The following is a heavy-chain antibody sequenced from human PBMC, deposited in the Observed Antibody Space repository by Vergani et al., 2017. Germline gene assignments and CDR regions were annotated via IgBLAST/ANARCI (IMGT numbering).Heavy chain of an antibody. CDR2: IIPIFGTA. Sequence: QVQLVQSGAEVKKPGSSVKVSCKASGGTFSSYAISWVRQAPGQGLEWMGRIIPIFGTANYAQTFQGRVTITADKSTSTAYMELSSLRSEDTAVYYCARDVAVQYYGSGPERDYWGQGTLVTVSS. V-gene: IGHV1-69*14. CDR3: ARDVAVQYYGSGPERDY. CDR1: GGTFSSYA. D-gene: IGHD3-10*01. J-gene: IGHJ4*02.